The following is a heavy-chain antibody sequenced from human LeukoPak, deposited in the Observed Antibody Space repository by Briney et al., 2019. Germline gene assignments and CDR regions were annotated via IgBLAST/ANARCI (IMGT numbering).Heavy chain of an antibody. J-gene: IGHJ4*02. D-gene: IGHD3-9*01. V-gene: IGHV1-3*02. CDR2: SNAGNVNT. CDR3: ARSGMRSNILTGPDDS. CDR1: GYTFSRYG. Sequence: ASVKVSCKASGYTFSRYGIHWVRQAPGQRLEWMGWSNAGNVNTKYSQEFQGRVTITRDTSASTAYMELSRLRSDDTAVYYCARSGMRSNILTGPDDSWGQGTLVTVSS.